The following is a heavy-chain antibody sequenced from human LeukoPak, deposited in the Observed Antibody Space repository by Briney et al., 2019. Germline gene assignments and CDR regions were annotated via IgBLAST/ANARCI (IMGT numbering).Heavy chain of an antibody. CDR1: GGSISSGGYS. Sequence: KPSGTLSLTCAVSGGSISSGGYSWSWIRQPPGKGLEWIGYIYHSGSTYYNPSLKSRVTISVDRSKNQFSLKLSSVTAADTAVYYCARGVGATPLYYFDYWGQGTLVTVSS. CDR3: ARGVGATPLYYFDY. CDR2: IYHSGST. J-gene: IGHJ4*02. D-gene: IGHD1-26*01. V-gene: IGHV4-30-2*01.